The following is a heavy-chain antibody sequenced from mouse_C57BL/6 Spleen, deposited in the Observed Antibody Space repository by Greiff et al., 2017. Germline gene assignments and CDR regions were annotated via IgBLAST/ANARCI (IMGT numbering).Heavy chain of an antibody. J-gene: IGHJ3*01. CDR2: IWSDGST. CDR3: ARHEDDGYYEFAY. Sequence: QVQLKESGPGLVAPSQSLSITCTVSGFSLTSYGVHWVRQPPGKGLEWLVVIWSDGSTTYNSALKSRLSSSKDNSKSQVFLKMNSRQTDDTAMYYCARHEDDGYYEFAYWGQGTLVTVSA. V-gene: IGHV2-6-1*01. D-gene: IGHD2-3*01. CDR1: GFSLTSYG.